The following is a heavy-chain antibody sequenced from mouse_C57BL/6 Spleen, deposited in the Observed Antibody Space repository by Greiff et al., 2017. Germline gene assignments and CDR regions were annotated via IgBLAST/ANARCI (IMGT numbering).Heavy chain of an antibody. CDR2: INPSSGYT. D-gene: IGHD4-1*01. CDR1: GYTFTSYW. V-gene: IGHV1-7*01. CDR3: ARDWDDY. Sequence: QVQLQQSGAELAKPGASVKLSCKASGYTFTSYWMHWVKQRPGQGLEWIGYINPSSGYTNYNEKFKSKATLTVDKSSSTAYMQLSSLTSEDSAVYYCARDWDDYWGQGTTLTVSS. J-gene: IGHJ2*01.